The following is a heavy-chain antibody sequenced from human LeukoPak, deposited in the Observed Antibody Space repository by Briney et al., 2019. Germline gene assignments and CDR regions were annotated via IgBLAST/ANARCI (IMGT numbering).Heavy chain of an antibody. CDR3: AKGGTNYYFDY. D-gene: IGHD3-16*01. J-gene: IGHJ4*02. V-gene: IGHV3-30*04. Sequence: PGRSQRLSCAASGFTFSSYAMHWVRQAPGKGLEWVAVISYDGSNKYYADSVKGRFTIFRDNSKNTLYLQMNSLRAEDTAVYYCAKGGTNYYFDYWGQGTLVTVSS. CDR1: GFTFSSYA. CDR2: ISYDGSNK.